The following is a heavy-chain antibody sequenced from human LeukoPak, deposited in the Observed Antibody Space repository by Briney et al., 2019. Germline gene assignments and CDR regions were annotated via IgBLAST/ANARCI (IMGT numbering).Heavy chain of an antibody. J-gene: IGHJ4*02. V-gene: IGHV3-21*01. CDR1: GFTFSSYS. D-gene: IGHD5-24*01. Sequence: GGSLRLSCAASGFTFSSYSMNWVRQAPGKGLEWVSSISSSSSYIYYADSVKGRFTISRDNSKNTLYLQMNSLRAEDTAVYYCARDSGRDGYNWYYFDYWGQGTLVTVSS. CDR3: ARDSGRDGYNWYYFDY. CDR2: ISSSSSYI.